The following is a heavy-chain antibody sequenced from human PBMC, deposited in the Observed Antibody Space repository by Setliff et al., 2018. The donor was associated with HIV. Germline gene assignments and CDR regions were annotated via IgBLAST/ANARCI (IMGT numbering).Heavy chain of an antibody. Sequence: ASVKVSCKASGYTFTSYGISWVRQAPGQGLQWMGRINPNIGSTNYAQNFQGRATMTRDTSVNTAFMELSNLRSDDTAVYYCARDYRTTDILSSGYMDVWGKGTTVTVSS. CDR2: INPNIGST. J-gene: IGHJ6*03. CDR1: GYTFTSYG. V-gene: IGHV1-2*06. D-gene: IGHD3-9*01. CDR3: ARDYRTTDILSSGYMDV.